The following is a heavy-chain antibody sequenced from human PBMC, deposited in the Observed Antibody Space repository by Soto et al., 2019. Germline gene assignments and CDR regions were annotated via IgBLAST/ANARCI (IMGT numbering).Heavy chain of an antibody. Sequence: LSLTCAVCGESFSGYYWRWIRQPPGKGLEWIGDINHSGSTNYNPSLKSRVTISVDTSKNQFSLKLSSVTAADTAVYYCARGEVDTAIWSFGDSSSYPYYYGMDVWGQGTTVTVSS. J-gene: IGHJ6*02. CDR1: GESFSGYY. V-gene: IGHV4-34*01. CDR2: INHSGST. CDR3: ARGEVDTAIWSFGDSSSYPYYYGMDV. D-gene: IGHD5-18*01.